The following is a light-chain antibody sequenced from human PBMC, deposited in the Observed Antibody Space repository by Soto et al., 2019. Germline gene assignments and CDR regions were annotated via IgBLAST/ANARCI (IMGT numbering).Light chain of an antibody. CDR1: NSDIGIYDF. CDR3: ISYTSENAYV. Sequence: QSVLTQPASVSGTPGQSITISCTGSNSDIGIYDFVSWYQHHPGKAPKLIVSEVSHRPSGVSNRFSGSKSGNTASLTISGLQSEDEADYYCISYTSENAYVFGTGTKVTVL. V-gene: IGLV2-14*01. CDR2: EVS. J-gene: IGLJ1*01.